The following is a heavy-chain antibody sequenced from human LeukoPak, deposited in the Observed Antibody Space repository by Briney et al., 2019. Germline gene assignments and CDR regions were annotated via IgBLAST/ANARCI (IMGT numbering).Heavy chain of an antibody. V-gene: IGHV1-69*13. CDR3: ARGGGKRVPAAMGRRNYYYYYMDV. Sequence: SVKVSCKASGYTFTSYAISWVRQAPGQGLEWMGGIIPIFGTANYAQKFQGRVTITADESTSTAYMELSSLRSEDTAVYYCARGGGKRVPAAMGRRNYYYYYMDVWGKGTTVTVSS. J-gene: IGHJ6*03. CDR1: GYTFTSYA. D-gene: IGHD2-2*01. CDR2: IIPIFGTA.